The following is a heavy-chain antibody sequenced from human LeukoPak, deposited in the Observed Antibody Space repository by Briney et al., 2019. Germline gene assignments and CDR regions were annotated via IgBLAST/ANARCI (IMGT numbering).Heavy chain of an antibody. Sequence: GGSLRLSCAASGFTFSSYSMNWVRQAPGKGLEWVSAISGSGGSTYYADSVKGRFTISRDNSKNTLYLQMNSLRAEDTAVYYCAKTSTDLTIFGVVIYAFDIWGQGTMVTVSS. CDR2: ISGSGGST. V-gene: IGHV3-23*01. CDR3: AKTSTDLTIFGVVIYAFDI. CDR1: GFTFSSYS. D-gene: IGHD3-3*01. J-gene: IGHJ3*02.